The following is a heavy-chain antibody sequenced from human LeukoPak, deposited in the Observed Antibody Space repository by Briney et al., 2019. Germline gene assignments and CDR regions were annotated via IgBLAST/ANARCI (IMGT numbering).Heavy chain of an antibody. D-gene: IGHD3-10*01. CDR3: AKVLGFGELFNAFDI. J-gene: IGHJ3*02. CDR1: GFTFDDYA. V-gene: IGHV3-9*01. Sequence: PGRSLRLSCAASGFTFDDYAMHWVRQAPGKGLEWVSGISWNSGSIGYADSVKGRFTISRDNAKNSLYLQMNSLRAEDTALYYCAKVLGFGELFNAFDIWGQGTMVTVSS. CDR2: ISWNSGSI.